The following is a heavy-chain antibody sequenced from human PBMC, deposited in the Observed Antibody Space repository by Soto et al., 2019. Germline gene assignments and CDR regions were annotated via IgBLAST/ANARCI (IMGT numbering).Heavy chain of an antibody. Sequence: EVQLVESGGGLVKPGGSLRLSCAASGFTFSNAWMSWVRQAPGKGLEWVGRIKSKANSYATAYAASVKGRFTISRDDSKNTAYLQMNSLKTEDTAVYYCIGTTNERTGYWGQGTLVTVSS. V-gene: IGHV3-73*01. CDR2: IKSKANSYAT. CDR1: GFTFSNAW. CDR3: IGTTNERTGY. D-gene: IGHD1-1*01. J-gene: IGHJ4*02.